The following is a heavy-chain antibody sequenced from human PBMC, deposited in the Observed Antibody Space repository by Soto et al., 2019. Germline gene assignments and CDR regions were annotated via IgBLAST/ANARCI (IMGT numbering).Heavy chain of an antibody. CDR1: GFTFSDYA. Sequence: VQLVESGGGVVQPGRSLRLSCAASGFTFSDYAMHWVRQAPGKGLEWVAVVSHDGRNIHYADSVKGRFTISRDSSKNTVSLEMPSLRAEYTAVYYCAKGGRQWLVTSDFNYWGQGALVTVSS. CDR2: VSHDGRNI. J-gene: IGHJ4*02. D-gene: IGHD6-19*01. V-gene: IGHV3-30*18. CDR3: AKGGRQWLVTSDFNY.